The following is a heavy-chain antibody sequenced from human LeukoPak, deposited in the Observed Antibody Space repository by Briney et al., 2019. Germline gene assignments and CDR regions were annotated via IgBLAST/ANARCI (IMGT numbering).Heavy chain of an antibody. V-gene: IGHV1-69*06. CDR1: GGTLSSYA. CDR3: ATKRGYCSSTSCYGDYYYYGMDV. Sequence: SVKVSCKASGGTLSSYAISWVRQAPGQGLEWMGGIIPIFGTANYAQKFQGRVTITADKSTSTAYMELSSLRSEDTAVYYCATKRGYCSSTSCYGDYYYYGMDVWGKGTTVTVSS. J-gene: IGHJ6*04. D-gene: IGHD2-2*01. CDR2: IIPIFGTA.